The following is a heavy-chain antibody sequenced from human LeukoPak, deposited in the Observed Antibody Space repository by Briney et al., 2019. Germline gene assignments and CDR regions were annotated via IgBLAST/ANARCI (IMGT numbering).Heavy chain of an antibody. CDR3: ARGRHYYDSSGYPRYYYYYYMDV. Sequence: SETLSLTCAVYGGSFSGYYWSWIRQPPGKGLEWIGEINHSGSTNYNPSLKSRVTISVDTSKNQFSLKLSSVTAADTAVYYCARGRHYYDSSGYPRYYYYYYMDVWGKGTTVTISS. D-gene: IGHD3-22*01. CDR1: GGSFSGYY. CDR2: INHSGST. J-gene: IGHJ6*03. V-gene: IGHV4-34*01.